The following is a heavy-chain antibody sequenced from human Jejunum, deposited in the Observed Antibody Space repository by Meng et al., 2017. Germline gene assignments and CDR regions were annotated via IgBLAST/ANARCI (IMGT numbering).Heavy chain of an antibody. Sequence: GESLKISCTASGFIFEDYAMHWVRQVPGKGLEWLSYISTGGSTIYYADSVKGRFTISRDNAKNSLYLEMNSLRAEDTAIYYCARELKNSNSFDYWGQGTLVTVSS. CDR2: ISTGGSTI. D-gene: IGHD6-13*01. CDR3: ARELKNSNSFDY. J-gene: IGHJ4*02. V-gene: IGHV3-48*03. CDR1: GFIFEDYA.